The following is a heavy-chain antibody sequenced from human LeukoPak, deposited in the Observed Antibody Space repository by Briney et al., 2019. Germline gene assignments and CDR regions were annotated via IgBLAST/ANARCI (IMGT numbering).Heavy chain of an antibody. CDR2: ISAYNGNT. Sequence: ASVKVSCKASGYTFTSYGISWVRQAPGQGLERMGWISAYNGNTNYAQKLQGRVTMTTDTSTSTAYMELRSLRSDDTAVYYCARGQNYYDSSGYRDYWGQGTLVTVSS. CDR1: GYTFTSYG. V-gene: IGHV1-18*01. J-gene: IGHJ4*02. CDR3: ARGQNYYDSSGYRDY. D-gene: IGHD3-22*01.